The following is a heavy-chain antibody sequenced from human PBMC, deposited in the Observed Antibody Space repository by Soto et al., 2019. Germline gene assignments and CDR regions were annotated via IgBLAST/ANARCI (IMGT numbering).Heavy chain of an antibody. D-gene: IGHD3-10*01. CDR1: GGSVSSGSYY. CDR3: ARELWFGESPYGMDV. J-gene: IGHJ6*02. Sequence: PSETLSLTCTVSGGSVSSGSYYWSWIRQPPGKGLEWIGYIYYSGSTNYNPSLKSRVTISVDTSKNQFSLKLSSVTAADTAVYYCARELWFGESPYGMDVWGQGTTVTVSS. CDR2: IYYSGST. V-gene: IGHV4-61*01.